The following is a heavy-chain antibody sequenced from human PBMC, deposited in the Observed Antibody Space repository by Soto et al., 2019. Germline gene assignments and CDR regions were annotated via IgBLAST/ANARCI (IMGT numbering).Heavy chain of an antibody. CDR1: GYTFTRSG. CDR3: ATYRGNYYGSGSYSEL. V-gene: IGHV1-18*01. Sequence: ASVKVSCKASGYTFTRSGISWVRQAPGQGLEWLGWINPDNGNTNYAQHLQGRVSLTTDTSTSTAYMDLRSLRSDDTAVYYCATYRGNYYGSGSYSELWGQGTPVTVSS. D-gene: IGHD3-10*01. CDR2: INPDNGNT. J-gene: IGHJ4*02.